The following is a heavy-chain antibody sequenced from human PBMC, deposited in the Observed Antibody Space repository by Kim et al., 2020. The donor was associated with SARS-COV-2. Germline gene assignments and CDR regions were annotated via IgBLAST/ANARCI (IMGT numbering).Heavy chain of an antibody. CDR3: ARDPDYDSSGYPGY. J-gene: IGHJ4*02. V-gene: IGHV1-3*01. Sequence: SQKSQGRVTITRDTSASTAYMELSSLRSEDTAVYYCARDPDYDSSGYPGYWGQGTLVTVSS. D-gene: IGHD3-22*01.